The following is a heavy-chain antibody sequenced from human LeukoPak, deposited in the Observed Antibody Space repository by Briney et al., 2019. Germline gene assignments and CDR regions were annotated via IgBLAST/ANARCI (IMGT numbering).Heavy chain of an antibody. CDR1: GYSFTTYS. V-gene: IGHV7-4-1*02. J-gene: IGHJ4*02. CDR3: AREVLRHDY. CDR2: IITDTGNP. Sequence: VSVKVSCKASGYSFTTYSMNWVRQAPGQGLEWMGWIITDTGNPTYAQGFTGRFVFSLDTSVSTAYLQISSLKADDTAVYFCAREVLRHDYWGQGTLVTVSS. D-gene: IGHD3-10*01.